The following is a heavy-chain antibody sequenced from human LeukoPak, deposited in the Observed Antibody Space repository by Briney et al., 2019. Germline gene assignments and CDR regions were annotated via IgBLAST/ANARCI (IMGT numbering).Heavy chain of an antibody. J-gene: IGHJ4*02. CDR1: GFTFSTYN. D-gene: IGHD3-22*01. CDR3: ARDPRGYYVVPDY. V-gene: IGHV3-48*02. Sequence: GGSLRLSCAASGFTFSTYNMNWVRQAPGKGLEWVSYISSSSSTIYYADSVKGRFTISGDNAKNSLYLQMNSLRDEDTAVYYCARDPRGYYVVPDYWGQGTLVTVSS. CDR2: ISSSSSTI.